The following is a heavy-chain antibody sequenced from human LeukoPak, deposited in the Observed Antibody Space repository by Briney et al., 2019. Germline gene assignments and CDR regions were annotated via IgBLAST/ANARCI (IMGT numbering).Heavy chain of an antibody. CDR3: ARAQIRYSGARHAFDI. CDR2: ISSSSSYI. V-gene: IGHV3-21*01. CDR1: GFTFSSYS. J-gene: IGHJ3*02. Sequence: AGGSLRLSCAASGFTFSSYSMNWVRQAPGRGLEWVSSISSSSSYIYYADSVKGRFTISRDNAKNSLYLQMNSLRAEDTAVYYCARAQIRYSGARHAFDIWGQGTMVTVSS. D-gene: IGHD5-18*01.